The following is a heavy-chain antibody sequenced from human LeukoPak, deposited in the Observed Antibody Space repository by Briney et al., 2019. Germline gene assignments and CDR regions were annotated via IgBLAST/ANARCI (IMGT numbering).Heavy chain of an antibody. V-gene: IGHV3-7*05. J-gene: IGHJ4*02. CDR3: ARDKSVGATPLDY. Sequence: GGSLRLSCAASGFTFSSYWMTWVRQAPGKGLERVANIKQDGSEKYYVDSVKGRFTISRDNAKRSLYLQMNSLRAEDAAVYYCARDKSVGATPLDYWGQGSLVTVSS. D-gene: IGHD1-26*01. CDR1: GFTFSSYW. CDR2: IKQDGSEK.